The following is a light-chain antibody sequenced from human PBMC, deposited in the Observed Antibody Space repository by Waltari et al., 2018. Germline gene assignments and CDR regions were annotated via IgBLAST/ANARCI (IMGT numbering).Light chain of an antibody. CDR1: QDISTY. CDR2: AAS. Sequence: IQLTQSPSSLPASVGDRVTFTCRASQDISTYVAWYQQKAGKAPKLLIYAASTLQSGVPSRFSGSGSGTEFTLTIGNLQPEDFASYYCQQVKTYPLTFGGGTKVEI. V-gene: IGKV1-9*01. CDR3: QQVKTYPLT. J-gene: IGKJ4*01.